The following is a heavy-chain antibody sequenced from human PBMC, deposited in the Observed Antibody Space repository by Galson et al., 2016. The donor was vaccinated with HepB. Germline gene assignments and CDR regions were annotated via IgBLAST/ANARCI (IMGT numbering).Heavy chain of an antibody. CDR3: ARGVDYYGSKRLIDY. D-gene: IGHD3-10*01. CDR1: GGSVSSGVDY. Sequence: TLSLTCTVSGGSVSSGVDYWGWIRQPPGKGLEWIGYIYYSGSTSYNPSLKSRLRISADASKNLFSLKLSSVTAADTAMYYCARGVDYYGSKRLIDYWGRGTLVIVSS. CDR2: IYYSGST. V-gene: IGHV4-31*03. J-gene: IGHJ4*02.